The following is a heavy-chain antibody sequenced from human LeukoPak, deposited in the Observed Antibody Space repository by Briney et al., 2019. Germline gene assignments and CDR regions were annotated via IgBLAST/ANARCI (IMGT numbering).Heavy chain of an antibody. V-gene: IGHV3-30-3*01. J-gene: IGHJ4*02. CDR1: GFTFSSYA. Sequence: GRSLRLSCAASGFTFSSYAMHWVRQAPGKGLEWVAVISYDGSNKYYANSVKGRFTISRDNSKNTLYLQMNSLRAEDTAVYYCARDQVGGAAAGMDYWGQGTLVTVSS. CDR3: ARDQVGGAAAGMDY. CDR2: ISYDGSNK. D-gene: IGHD6-13*01.